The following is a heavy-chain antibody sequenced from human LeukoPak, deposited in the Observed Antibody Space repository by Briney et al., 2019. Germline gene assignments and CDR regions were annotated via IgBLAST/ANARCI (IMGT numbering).Heavy chain of an antibody. D-gene: IGHD6-19*01. CDR2: GDYSGGT. Sequence: SETLSLTCTVSSDFFSSVTDYWAWIRQPPGKGLEWIASGDYSGGTYYNPSLESRVAISADMSKNQISLKLSSVTAAGTALYYCARERGEEYSSGWYKTNFFDTWGQGTLDTVSS. J-gene: IGHJ4*02. V-gene: IGHV4-39*07. CDR3: ARERGEEYSSGWYKTNFFDT. CDR1: SDFFSSVTDY.